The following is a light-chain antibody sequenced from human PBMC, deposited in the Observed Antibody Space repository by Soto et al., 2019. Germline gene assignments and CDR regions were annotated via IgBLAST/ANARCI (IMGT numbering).Light chain of an antibody. CDR1: YSNVGNNY. CDR3: QSCDSSLSGSGV. J-gene: IGLJ1*01. CDR2: RNG. V-gene: IGLV1-47*01. Sequence: QSVLTQPPSASGTPGQTITISCTGSYSNVGNNYVYWYQQFPGTAPKLLIHRNGQRPSGVPDRFSGSKSGTSASLAISGLRSEDEADYYCQSCDSSLSGSGVFGTGTKLTVL.